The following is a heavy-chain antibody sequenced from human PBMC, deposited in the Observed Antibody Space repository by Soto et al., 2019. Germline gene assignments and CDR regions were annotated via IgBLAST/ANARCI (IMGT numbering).Heavy chain of an antibody. V-gene: IGHV5-51*01. CDR1: GYRVTNYW. D-gene: IGHD3-10*01. CDR3: ATRGDGNSFDF. CDR2: IYPGDSDR. J-gene: IGHJ4*02. Sequence: VDALQISLKGFGYRVTNYWMGLVRQIPGKGLEWMGVIYPGDSDRRYSPSFQGQVTISADNSIPTACLQWNTLKASDTAMYYCATRGDGNSFDFWGKGTLVTVSS.